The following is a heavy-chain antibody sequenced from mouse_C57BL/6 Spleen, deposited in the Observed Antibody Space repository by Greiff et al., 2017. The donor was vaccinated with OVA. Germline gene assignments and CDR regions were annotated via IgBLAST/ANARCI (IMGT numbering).Heavy chain of an antibody. D-gene: IGHD1-1*01. CDR2: IHPNSGST. J-gene: IGHJ1*03. Sequence: QVQLQQPGAELVKPGASVKLSCKASGYTFTSYWMHWVKQRPGQGLEWIGMIHPNSGSTNYNEKFKSKATLTVDKSSSTAYMQLSSLTSEDSAVYYCARPLMRTTVVARYFDVWGTGTTVTVSS. CDR3: ARPLMRTTVVARYFDV. CDR1: GYTFTSYW. V-gene: IGHV1-64*01.